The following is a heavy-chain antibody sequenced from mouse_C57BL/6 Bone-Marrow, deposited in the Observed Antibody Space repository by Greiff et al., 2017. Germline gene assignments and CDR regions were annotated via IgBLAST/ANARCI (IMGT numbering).Heavy chain of an antibody. CDR1: GYTFTSYW. CDR3: ARQGWLRREFAY. Sequence: QVQLQQPGAELVKPGASVKMSCKASGYTFTSYWITWVKQRPGQGLEWIGDLYPGSGSTNYNEKFKSKATRTVDTSSSTAYMQLSSLTSEDSAVYCCARQGWLRREFAYWGQGTLVTVSA. D-gene: IGHD2-2*01. V-gene: IGHV1-55*01. CDR2: LYPGSGST. J-gene: IGHJ3*01.